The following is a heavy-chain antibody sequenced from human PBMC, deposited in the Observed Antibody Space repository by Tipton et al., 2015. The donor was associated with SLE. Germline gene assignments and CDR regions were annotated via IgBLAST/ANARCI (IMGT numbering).Heavy chain of an antibody. J-gene: IGHJ6*03. CDR1: GGSISTYY. Sequence: GLVKPSETLSLTCTVSGGSISTYYWSWIRQSPGKGLEWIGYIHKSGSTHYHPSLGGRVTISVDASKNQFSLELISVTAADTAVYYCARETEDTGWIHSRDYIYYYYYVDVWGQGTTVTVSS. D-gene: IGHD6-19*01. V-gene: IGHV4-59*01. CDR2: IHKSGST. CDR3: ARETEDTGWIHSRDYIYYYYYVDV.